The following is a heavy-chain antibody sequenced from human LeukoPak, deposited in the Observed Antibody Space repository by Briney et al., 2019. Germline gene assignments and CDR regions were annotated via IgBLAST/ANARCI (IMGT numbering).Heavy chain of an antibody. CDR3: ARGLVIGPPGPDY. J-gene: IGHJ4*02. CDR1: GGSIRSSYYY. V-gene: IGHV4-39*01. Sequence: SETLSLTCTVSGGSIRSSYYYWGWIRQPPGKGLEWIGSIYDSGSTYYNPSLKSRVTISVDTSKNQFSLKLNSVTAADTAVYYCARGLVIGPPGPDYWGQGTLVTVSS. CDR2: IYDSGST. D-gene: IGHD3-22*01.